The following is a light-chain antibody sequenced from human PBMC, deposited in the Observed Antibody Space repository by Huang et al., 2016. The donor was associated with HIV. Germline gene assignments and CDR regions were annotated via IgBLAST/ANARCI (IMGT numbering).Light chain of an antibody. J-gene: IGKJ2*01. V-gene: IGKV3-20*01. CDR2: GAS. Sequence: EIVLTQSPSTLSLSPGERATLSCRASQSVSSNYLAWYQQKPGQTPRLLIYGASSGATGIPDRFSGSGSGRDFTLTISRLEPEDFAVYYCQQYGSSPTFGQGTKLEIK. CDR3: QQYGSSPT. CDR1: QSVSSNY.